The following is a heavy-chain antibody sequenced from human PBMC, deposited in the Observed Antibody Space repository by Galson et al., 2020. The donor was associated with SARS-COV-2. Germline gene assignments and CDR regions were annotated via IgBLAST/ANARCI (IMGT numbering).Heavy chain of an antibody. CDR1: GYTSTSSG. CDR2: YSTYIGIT. D-gene: IGHD3-10*01. Sequence: SVKVSCKASGYTSTSSGFNWVRQPPGQGLQWLGWYSTYIGITNYAEKFQGRVTMTTDTSTRTAYLELRSLRSDDTAVYYCAGDIYYGSGVFDYWGQGTLVTVAS. CDR3: AGDIYYGSGVFDY. J-gene: IGHJ4*02. V-gene: IGHV1-18*01.